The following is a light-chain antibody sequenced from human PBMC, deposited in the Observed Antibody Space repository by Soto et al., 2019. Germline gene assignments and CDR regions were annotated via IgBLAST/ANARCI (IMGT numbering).Light chain of an antibody. CDR1: QSVSSN. CDR2: GAS. V-gene: IGKV3-15*01. J-gene: IGKJ1*01. CDR3: HHYNNWWA. Sequence: VLTQSPGTLSLSPGERATLSCRTSQSVSSNLAWYQQKPGQAPRLLIYGASTRATGIPDRFSGSGSGTEFSLTINSLQSEDFAVYYCHHYNNWWAFGHGTKVDIK.